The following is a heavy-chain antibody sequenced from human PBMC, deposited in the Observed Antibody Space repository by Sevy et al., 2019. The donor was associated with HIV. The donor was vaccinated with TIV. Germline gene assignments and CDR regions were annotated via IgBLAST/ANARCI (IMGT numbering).Heavy chain of an antibody. J-gene: IGHJ5*02. Sequence: SETLSLTCAVSGGSIGSSSYYWGWIRQPPGKGLEWIGTIYHSRSTYYNPSLKSRVTISVDTSKDQFSLNFTSVTAADTSLYYCARVSWYSSGWLWCDNWGQGTLVTVSS. CDR2: IYHSRST. CDR3: ARVSWYSSGWLWCDN. D-gene: IGHD6-25*01. CDR1: GGSIGSSSYY. V-gene: IGHV4-39*01.